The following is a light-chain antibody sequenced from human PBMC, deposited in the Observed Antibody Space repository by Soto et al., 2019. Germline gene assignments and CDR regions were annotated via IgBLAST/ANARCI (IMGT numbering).Light chain of an antibody. CDR2: AAS. V-gene: IGKV1-39*01. Sequence: DIQMTQSPSSLSASVGDRVTITCRASQSISTFLNWYQQKPGKAPKLLIYAASSLQSGVPSRFSGSGSGADFPLNIGGLQPEDFATYYCQQSYSTPRTFGQGTKVDVK. CDR3: QQSYSTPRT. CDR1: QSISTF. J-gene: IGKJ1*01.